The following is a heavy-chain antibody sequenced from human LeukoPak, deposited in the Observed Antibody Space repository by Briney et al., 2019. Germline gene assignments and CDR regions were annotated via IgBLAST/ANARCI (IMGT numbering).Heavy chain of an antibody. CDR1: GGSISSGGYY. CDR2: IYYSGST. V-gene: IGHV4-31*03. J-gene: IGHJ4*02. Sequence: PSETLSLTCTVSGGSISSGGYYWSWIRQHPGKGLEWIGYIYYSGSTYYNPSLKSRVTISVDTSKNQFSLKLSSVTAADTAVYYCARHNRVGSSRYDYWGQGTLVTVSS. D-gene: IGHD6-13*01. CDR3: ARHNRVGSSRYDY.